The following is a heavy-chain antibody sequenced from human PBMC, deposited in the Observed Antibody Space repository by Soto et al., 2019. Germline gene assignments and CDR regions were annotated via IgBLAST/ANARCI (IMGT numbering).Heavy chain of an antibody. J-gene: IGHJ4*02. D-gene: IGHD3-3*01. CDR2: VDHTGRT. V-gene: IGHV4-61*01. Sequence: QVQLQESGPGLVKPSETLSLTCTVSGGSFKSGSYSGSWIRQPPGKGLEWIGYVDHTGRTSYNPPLTSRVSISMDTSKNQFSLNLDSVTAADTAVYFCARDFAYFDSWGQGTLGTVSS. CDR1: GGSFKSGSYS. CDR3: ARDFAYFDS.